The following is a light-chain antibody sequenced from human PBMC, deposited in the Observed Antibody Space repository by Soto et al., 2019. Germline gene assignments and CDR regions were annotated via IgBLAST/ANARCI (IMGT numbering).Light chain of an antibody. J-gene: IGKJ1*01. V-gene: IGKV1-5*03. CDR2: KAS. CDR1: QTISSW. Sequence: DIQMTQSPSTLSGSVGDRVTITCRASQTISSWLAWYQQKPGKAPKLLIYKASTLKSGVPSRFSGSGSGTEFTLTISSLQPDDFATYYCQQYKDSMWTFGQGTKVDIK. CDR3: QQYKDSMWT.